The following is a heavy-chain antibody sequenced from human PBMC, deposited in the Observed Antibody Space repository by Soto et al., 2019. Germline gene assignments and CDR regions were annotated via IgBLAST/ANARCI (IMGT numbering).Heavy chain of an antibody. D-gene: IGHD3-10*01. Sequence: GGSLRLSCAASGFTFSSYAMSWVRQAPGKGLEWVSATSGSGGSTYYADSVKGRFTISRDNSKNTLYLQMNSLRAEDTAVYYCAKDHVLWFGEPDFDYWGQGTLVTVSS. V-gene: IGHV3-23*01. CDR3: AKDHVLWFGEPDFDY. CDR2: TSGSGGST. CDR1: GFTFSSYA. J-gene: IGHJ4*02.